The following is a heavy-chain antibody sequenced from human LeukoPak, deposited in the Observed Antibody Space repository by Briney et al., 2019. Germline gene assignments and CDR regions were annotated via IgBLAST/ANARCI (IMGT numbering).Heavy chain of an antibody. V-gene: IGHV4-4*09. CDR2: IHSNGYT. J-gene: IGHJ5*02. D-gene: IGHD1-26*01. CDR1: GGSISGYY. CDR3: TKREGPMSGSYDYFDP. Sequence: PSETLSLTCTVSGGSISGYYWSWIRQPPGQGLECIAYIHSNGYTNYNPSLKSRVTISVDTSKNQFSLKVTSVTAADTAMYYCTKREGPMSGSYDYFDPWGQGTLVTVS.